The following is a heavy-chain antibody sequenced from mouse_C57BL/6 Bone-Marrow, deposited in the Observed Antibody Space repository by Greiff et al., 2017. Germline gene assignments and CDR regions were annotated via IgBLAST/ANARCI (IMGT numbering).Heavy chain of an antibody. V-gene: IGHV7-1*01. CDR2: SRNKANDYTT. CDR3: ASDDTLYYAMDY. CDR1: GFTFSDFY. Sequence: EVKVVESGGGLVQSGRSLRLSCATSGFTFSDFYIAWVRQAPGQGLEWIAASRNKANDYTTEYSSSVKGRFIVSRDTSQSILYLQMNALRAEDTAIYYGASDDTLYYAMDYWGQGTSGTVSS. J-gene: IGHJ4*01. D-gene: IGHD5-1-1*01.